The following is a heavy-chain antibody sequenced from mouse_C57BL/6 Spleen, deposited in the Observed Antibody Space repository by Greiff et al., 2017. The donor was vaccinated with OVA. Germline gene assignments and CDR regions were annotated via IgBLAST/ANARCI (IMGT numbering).Heavy chain of an antibody. V-gene: IGHV1-82*01. CDR2: IYPGDGDT. J-gene: IGHJ1*03. CDR3: ARGGGYDYWYFDV. D-gene: IGHD2-2*01. Sequence: VQLQQSGPELVKPGASVKISCKASGYAFSSSWMNWVKQRPGKGLEWIGRIYPGDGDTNYNGKFKGKATLTADKSSSTAYMQLSSLTSEDSAVYFCARGGGYDYWYFDVWGTGTTVTVSS. CDR1: GYAFSSSW.